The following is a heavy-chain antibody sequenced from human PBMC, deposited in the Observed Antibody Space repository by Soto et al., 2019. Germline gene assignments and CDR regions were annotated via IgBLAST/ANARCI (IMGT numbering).Heavy chain of an antibody. Sequence: QVQLVQSGDEVKKPGASVKVSCKASGYIFVNYGIAWVRQAPGQGLEWMGWISPYTGNTHSARKVQGRLNMTTDTSTSTAYMGMGSLTSADTAVYYCVMVDNYVTPTPQDVWGQGTTVTVSS. CDR1: GYIFVNYG. CDR2: ISPYTGNT. CDR3: VMVDNYVTPTPQDV. D-gene: IGHD3-16*01. J-gene: IGHJ6*02. V-gene: IGHV1-18*01.